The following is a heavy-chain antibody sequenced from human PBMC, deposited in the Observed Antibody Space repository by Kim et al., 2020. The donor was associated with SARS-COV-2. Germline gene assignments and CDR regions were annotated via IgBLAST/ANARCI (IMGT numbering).Heavy chain of an antibody. CDR3: ATDLAQWRPSRYFYGMDV. D-gene: IGHD6-19*01. V-gene: IGHV3-30-3*01. J-gene: IGHJ6*01. Sequence: GGSLRLSCAASGFTFHNYALHWVRQAPGKGPEWVSVISYDGTNKYYADSVKGRFTISRDNPKATLYLHMNSLRLDDTALYYCATDLAQWRPSRYFYGMDV. CDR1: GFTFHNYA. CDR2: ISYDGTNK.